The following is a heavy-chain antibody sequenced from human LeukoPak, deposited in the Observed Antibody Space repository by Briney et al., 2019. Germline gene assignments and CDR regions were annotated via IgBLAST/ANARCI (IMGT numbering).Heavy chain of an antibody. V-gene: IGHV3-30*18. CDR1: GSTFSSYG. Sequence: GRSLRLSCAASGSTFSSYGMHWVRQAPGKGLEWVAVISYDGSNKYYADSVKGRFTISRDNSKNTLYLQMNSLRAEDTAVYYCAKEATVTDWYFDLWGRGTLVTVSS. D-gene: IGHD4-17*01. CDR2: ISYDGSNK. CDR3: AKEATVTDWYFDL. J-gene: IGHJ2*01.